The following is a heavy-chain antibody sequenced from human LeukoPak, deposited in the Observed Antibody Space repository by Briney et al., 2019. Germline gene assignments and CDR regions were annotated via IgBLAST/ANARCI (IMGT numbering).Heavy chain of an antibody. J-gene: IGHJ4*02. D-gene: IGHD2-21*01. CDR2: IYYSGST. V-gene: IGHV4-39*01. CDR3: ARLLRWVYYFDS. CDR1: GGSISSNGYY. Sequence: SETLSLTCTVSGGSISSNGYYWDWIRQPPGKGLEWIGSIYYSGSTYYNPALTSRVTISVDPSKNHFALKRSSVTAADAAVYYCARLLRWVYYFDSWGQGTLVTVSS.